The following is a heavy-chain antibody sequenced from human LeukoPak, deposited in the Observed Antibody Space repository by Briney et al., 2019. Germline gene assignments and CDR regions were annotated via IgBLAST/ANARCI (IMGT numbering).Heavy chain of an antibody. Sequence: AGGSLRLSCAASGFTFSNYWMHWVRHAPGKGLVWVSRIKGDGSHTIYADSVKGRFTISRDNAKNTPYLQMKSLRAEDTAVYYCVRDWDHFDFDSWGLGTLVTVSS. CDR1: GFTFSNYW. V-gene: IGHV3-74*01. CDR2: IKGDGSHT. J-gene: IGHJ5*01. CDR3: VRDWDHFDFDS. D-gene: IGHD3-9*01.